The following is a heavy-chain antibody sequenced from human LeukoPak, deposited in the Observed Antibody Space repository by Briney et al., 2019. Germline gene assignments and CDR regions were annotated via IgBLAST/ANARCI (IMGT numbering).Heavy chain of an antibody. Sequence: GGSLRLSCAASGFTFSSYWMTWVRQAPGKGLEWVANIKQDGSESNYVDSVKGRFTISRDNAKNSLYLQMNTLRDEDTAVYYCATGAGCGYWGQGTLVTVS. CDR1: GFTFSSYW. D-gene: IGHD6-19*01. CDR3: ATGAGCGY. V-gene: IGHV3-7*03. CDR2: IKQDGSES. J-gene: IGHJ4*02.